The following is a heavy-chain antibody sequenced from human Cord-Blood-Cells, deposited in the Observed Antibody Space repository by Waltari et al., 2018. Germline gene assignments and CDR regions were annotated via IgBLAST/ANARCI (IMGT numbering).Heavy chain of an antibody. Sequence: QVQLQESGPGLVKPSQTLSLTCTVSGGSISSSGSYWSWIRQHPGKGLEWIGYIYYSGSTYYNPSLKSRVTIAVDTSKNQFSLKLSSVTAADTAVYYCARTGGEWLEYFQHWGQGTLVTVSS. CDR3: ARTGGEWLEYFQH. J-gene: IGHJ1*01. CDR1: GGSISSSGSY. CDR2: IYYSGST. V-gene: IGHV4-31*03. D-gene: IGHD3-3*01.